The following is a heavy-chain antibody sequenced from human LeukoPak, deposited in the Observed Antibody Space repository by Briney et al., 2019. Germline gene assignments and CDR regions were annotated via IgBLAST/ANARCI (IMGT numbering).Heavy chain of an antibody. D-gene: IGHD2-15*01. CDR1: GGTFSSYA. CDR2: IIPIFGTA. Sequence: SVEVSCKASGGTFSSYAISWVRQAPGQGLEWMGRIIPIFGTADYAQKFQGRVTITTDESTSTAYMELSSLRSEDTAVYYCARERPDVVVVAATGWFDPWGQGTLVTVSS. V-gene: IGHV1-69*05. CDR3: ARERPDVVVVAATGWFDP. J-gene: IGHJ5*02.